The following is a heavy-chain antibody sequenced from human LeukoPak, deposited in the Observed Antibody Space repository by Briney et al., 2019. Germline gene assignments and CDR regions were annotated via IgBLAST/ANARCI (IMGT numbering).Heavy chain of an antibody. V-gene: IGHV1-18*01. Sequence: ASVKVSCKASGYTFTSYGISWVRQAPGQGLEWMGWISAYNGNTNYAQKLQGRVTMTTDTSTSTAYMGLRSLRSDDTAVYYCARERFPRGSYAFDIWGQGTMVTVSS. CDR1: GYTFTSYG. CDR2: ISAYNGNT. D-gene: IGHD3-10*01. J-gene: IGHJ3*02. CDR3: ARERFPRGSYAFDI.